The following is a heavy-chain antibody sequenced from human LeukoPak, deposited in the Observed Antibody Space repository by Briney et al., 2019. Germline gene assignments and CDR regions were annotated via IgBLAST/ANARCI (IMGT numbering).Heavy chain of an antibody. CDR3: AGYIAAAVRS. CDR1: GGSISSYY. Sequence: SETLSLTCTVSGGSISSYYWSWIRQPPGKGLEWIGYIYYSGSTNYNPSLESRVTISVDTSKNQFSLKLSSVTAADTAVYYCAGYIAAAVRSWGQGTLVTVSS. CDR2: IYYSGST. J-gene: IGHJ4*02. V-gene: IGHV4-59*01. D-gene: IGHD6-13*01.